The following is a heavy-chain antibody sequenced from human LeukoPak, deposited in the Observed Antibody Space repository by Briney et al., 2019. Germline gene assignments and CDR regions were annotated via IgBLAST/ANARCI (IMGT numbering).Heavy chain of an antibody. Sequence: QPGGSLRLSCEASGFTFSSYWMHWVRQAPGKGLVWVSRKGDGSSTNYAESVKGRFTISRDNSKNTLYLQMNSLRAEDTAVYYCAKDLLPSTYYFDYWGQGTLVTVSS. CDR3: AKDLLPSTYYFDY. CDR1: GFTFSSYW. J-gene: IGHJ4*02. V-gene: IGHV3-74*01. CDR2: KGDGSST.